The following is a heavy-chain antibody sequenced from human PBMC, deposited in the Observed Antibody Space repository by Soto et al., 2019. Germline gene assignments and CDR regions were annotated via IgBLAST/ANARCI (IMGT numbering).Heavy chain of an antibody. J-gene: IGHJ3*02. V-gene: IGHV4-39*01. CDR1: GGSIISGDYY. D-gene: IGHD3-16*02. Sequence: SETLALTCTVSGGSIISGDYYWSWIRQPPGKGLEWIGCIYYSGNTSCNPSLKSRVTISVDTSKNQFYLRLNSVTAADTAVYYCASYIWGSNRAFDIWGQGTMVTVSS. CDR3: ASYIWGSNRAFDI. CDR2: IYYSGNT.